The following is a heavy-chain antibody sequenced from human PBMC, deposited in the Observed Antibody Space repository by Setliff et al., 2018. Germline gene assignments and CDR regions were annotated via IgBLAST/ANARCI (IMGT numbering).Heavy chain of an antibody. J-gene: IGHJ4*02. CDR2: IDPSADYT. Sequence: ASVKVSCKASGYTFTGYYLHWVRQAPGQGLEWMGIIDPSADYTNYAQKFQCRVTMTKDTSTTTVYMELSSLGSEDTAVYYCARAPLESGYYYGQGHYFDNWGQGTLVTVS. V-gene: IGHV1-46*01. D-gene: IGHD5-18*01. CDR1: GYTFTGYY. CDR3: ARAPLESGYYYGQGHYFDN.